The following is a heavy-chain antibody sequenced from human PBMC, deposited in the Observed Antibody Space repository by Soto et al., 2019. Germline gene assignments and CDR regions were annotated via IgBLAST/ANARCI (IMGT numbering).Heavy chain of an antibody. Sequence: EVQLVESGGGLVQPGGSLRLSCSASGFTFSNYWMNWVRQAPGKGLEWVANIKPEGGEEYYVDSVKGRFTISRDNAKNSLDLQMHNLRDDDAALYYCVRDAHRGGDDDYWSQGALVTVSS. CDR2: IKPEGGEE. V-gene: IGHV3-7*01. CDR1: GFTFSNYW. D-gene: IGHD3-16*01. CDR3: VRDAHRGGDDDY. J-gene: IGHJ4*02.